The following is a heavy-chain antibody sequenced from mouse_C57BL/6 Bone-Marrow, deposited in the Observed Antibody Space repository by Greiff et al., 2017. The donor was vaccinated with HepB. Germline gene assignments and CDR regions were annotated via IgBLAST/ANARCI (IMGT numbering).Heavy chain of an antibody. CDR1: GYTFTTYP. J-gene: IGHJ4*01. CDR2: FHPYNDDT. CDR3: ARRGGYYGSSSHYAMDY. Sequence: QVQLQQSGAELVKPGASVKMSCKASGYTFTTYPIEWMKQNHGKSLEWIGNFHPYNDDTKYNEKFKGKATLTVEKSSSTVYLELSRLTSADSAVYYCARRGGYYGSSSHYAMDYWGQGTSVTVSS. D-gene: IGHD1-1*01. V-gene: IGHV1-47*01.